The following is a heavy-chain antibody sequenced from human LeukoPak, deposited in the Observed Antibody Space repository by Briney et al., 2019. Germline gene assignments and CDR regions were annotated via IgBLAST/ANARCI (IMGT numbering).Heavy chain of an antibody. J-gene: IGHJ4*02. Sequence: GGSLRLSCAASGFTFSSYEMNWVRQAPGKGLEWVSYISSSGSTIYYADSVKGRFTISRDNAKNSLYLQMSSLRAEDTALYFCARRRPGDYQYYFDYWGQGNLVTVSS. CDR3: ARRRPGDYQYYFDY. CDR1: GFTFSSYE. V-gene: IGHV3-48*03. CDR2: ISSSGSTI. D-gene: IGHD4-17*01.